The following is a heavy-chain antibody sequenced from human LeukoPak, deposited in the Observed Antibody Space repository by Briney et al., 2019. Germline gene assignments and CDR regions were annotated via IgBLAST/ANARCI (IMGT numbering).Heavy chain of an antibody. CDR1: GFTFDDYA. CDR2: ISWDGGST. Sequence: GGSLRLSCAASGFTFDDYAMHWVRQAPGKGLEWVSLISWDGGSTYYADSVKGQFTISRDNSKNSLYLQMNSLRAEDTALYYCAKDTRQYYGSGSYYFWFDPWGQGTLVTVSS. D-gene: IGHD3-10*01. V-gene: IGHV3-43D*03. CDR3: AKDTRQYYGSGSYYFWFDP. J-gene: IGHJ5*02.